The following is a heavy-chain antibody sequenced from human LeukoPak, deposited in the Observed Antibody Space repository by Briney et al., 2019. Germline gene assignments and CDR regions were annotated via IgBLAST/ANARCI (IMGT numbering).Heavy chain of an antibody. CDR1: GFTVSSNY. J-gene: IGHJ4*02. CDR3: TKVRSGSSSWALRVFDY. D-gene: IGHD6-13*01. Sequence: PGGSLRLSCAASGFTVSSNYMSWVRQLPGGGLEWVSTISPAGGTTYYAESMKGRFTISRDNSKSTLFLQMNSLRVEDTAVYYCTKVRSGSSSWALRVFDYWGQGALVTVSS. V-gene: IGHV3-23*01. CDR2: ISPAGGTT.